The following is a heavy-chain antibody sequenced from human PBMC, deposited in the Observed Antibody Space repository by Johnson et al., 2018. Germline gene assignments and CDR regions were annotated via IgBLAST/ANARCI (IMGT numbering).Heavy chain of an antibody. J-gene: IGHJ1*01. D-gene: IGHD3-22*01. CDR3: ASSYYDRSGYFAYFQH. Sequence: VQLVESGGGLVQPGGSLRLSCAASGFTFSNYWMSWVRQAPGKGLEWVANIKQDGSEKYYVDSVKGRFTISRDNAKNSRYLQMNTVRGEETGVYYCASSYYDRSGYFAYFQHWGQGTLVTVSS. CDR2: IKQDGSEK. V-gene: IGHV3-7*01. CDR1: GFTFSNYW.